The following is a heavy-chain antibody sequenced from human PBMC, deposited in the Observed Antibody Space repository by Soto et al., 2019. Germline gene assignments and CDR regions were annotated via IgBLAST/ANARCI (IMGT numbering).Heavy chain of an antibody. CDR2: IYPGDSDT. J-gene: IGHJ4*02. D-gene: IGHD5-12*01. Sequence: PEASLDRTCVLYGYSVDLSGRRMIRKLTGRGLDWMGVIYPGDSDTKYSPSFEGQIIISVDMSISTAYLQLNSLQASDTATYFCARSGGYAYDSRHTGYFFDHWGLVTPVNV. CDR1: GYSVDLSG. CDR3: ARSGGYAYDSRHTGYFFDH. V-gene: IGHV5-51*01.